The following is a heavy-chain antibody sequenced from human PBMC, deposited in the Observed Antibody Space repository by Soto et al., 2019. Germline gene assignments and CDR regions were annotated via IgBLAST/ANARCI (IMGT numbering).Heavy chain of an antibody. CDR3: ARGRQLVSVFSQAWGMDV. V-gene: IGHV4-59*01. Sequence: QVQLQESGPGLVKPSETLSLTCTVSGGSISSYYWSWIRQPPGKGLEWIGYIYYSGSTNYNPSLRRRVTISVDTSKNQFSLKLSSVTAADTAVYYCARGRQLVSVFSQAWGMDVWGQGTTVTVSS. J-gene: IGHJ6*02. CDR1: GGSISSYY. D-gene: IGHD6-6*01. CDR2: IYYSGST.